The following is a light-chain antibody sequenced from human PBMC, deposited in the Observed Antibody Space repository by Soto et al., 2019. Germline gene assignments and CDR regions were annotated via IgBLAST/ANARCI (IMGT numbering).Light chain of an antibody. V-gene: IGKV3-20*01. CDR3: QSKT. Sequence: EIVLTQSPGTLSLSPGERATLSCRASQSVSSSYLAWYQQKPGQAPRRLIYGASSRATGIPDRFSGSGSGTDFTLTISRLEPEDFAVYYCQSKTFGQGTKVEIK. J-gene: IGKJ1*01. CDR2: GAS. CDR1: QSVSSSY.